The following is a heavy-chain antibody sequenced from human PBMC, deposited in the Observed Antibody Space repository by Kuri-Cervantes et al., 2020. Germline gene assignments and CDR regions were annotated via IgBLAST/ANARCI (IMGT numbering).Heavy chain of an antibody. V-gene: IGHV1-3*02. CDR3: ARGSGGSVGDY. CDR2: SNSGNGNT. J-gene: IGHJ4*02. Sequence: ASVKVSCKASGYTFTSYDINWVRQATGQGLEWMGWSNSGNGNTKYSQEFQGRVTITRDTSASTAYMELSSLRSEDMAVYYCARGSGGSVGDYWGQGTLVTVSS. D-gene: IGHD2-15*01. CDR1: GYTFTSYD.